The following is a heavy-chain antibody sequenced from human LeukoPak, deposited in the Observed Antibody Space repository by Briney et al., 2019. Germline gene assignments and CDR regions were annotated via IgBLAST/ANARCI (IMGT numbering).Heavy chain of an antibody. CDR3: AREPIWFGEYNWFDP. D-gene: IGHD3-10*01. CDR1: GGSFSGYY. J-gene: IGHJ5*02. CDR2: INHSGST. Sequence: SETLSLTCAVYGGSFSGYYWSWIRQPPGKGLEWIGEINHSGSTNYNPSLKSRVTISVDTSKNQFSLKLSSVTAADTAVYYCAREPIWFGEYNWFDPWGQGTLVTVSS. V-gene: IGHV4-34*01.